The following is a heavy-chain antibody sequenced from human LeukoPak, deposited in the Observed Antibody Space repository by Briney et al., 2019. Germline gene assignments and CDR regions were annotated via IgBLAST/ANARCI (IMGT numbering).Heavy chain of an antibody. V-gene: IGHV4-34*01. Sequence: PSETLSLTCAVYGGSFSGYYWSWIRQPPGKGLEWIGEINHSGSTYYNPSLKSRVTISVDTSKNQFSLKLSSVTAADTAVYYCARDLWQQLPYWGQGTLVTVSS. CDR1: GGSFSGYY. D-gene: IGHD6-13*01. CDR3: ARDLWQQLPY. J-gene: IGHJ4*02. CDR2: INHSGST.